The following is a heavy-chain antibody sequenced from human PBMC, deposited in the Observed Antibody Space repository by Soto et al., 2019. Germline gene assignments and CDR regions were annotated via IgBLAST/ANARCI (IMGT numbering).Heavy chain of an antibody. CDR3: DRGSGANVNDY. CDR2: IYYSGST. D-gene: IGHD2-8*01. V-gene: IGHV4-30-4*01. CDR1: GGSISSGDYY. Sequence: QVQLQESCPGLVKPSHTLSLTCTVSGGSISSGDYYWSWIRQPPGKGLEWIGYIYYSGSTYYNPSIKSRVTISVDTSKNQFSLKLSSVTAADTDVYYCDRGSGANVNDYWGQGTLVTVSS. J-gene: IGHJ4*02.